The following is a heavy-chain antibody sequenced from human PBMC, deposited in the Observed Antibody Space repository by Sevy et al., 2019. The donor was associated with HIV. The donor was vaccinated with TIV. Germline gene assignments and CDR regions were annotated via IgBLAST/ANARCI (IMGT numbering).Heavy chain of an antibody. D-gene: IGHD1-1*01. CDR3: ATEGGATTLKQN. J-gene: IGHJ4*02. V-gene: IGHV5-10-1*01. CDR1: GYRFNSYW. CDR2: IDPSDSNT. Sequence: GESLKISCKASGYRFNSYWISWVRQMPGKGLEWMGRIDPSDSNTNYSPSFEGHVTISADKSISTAYLQWSSLKTQDTAMYFCATEGGATTLKQNWGQGTLATVSS.